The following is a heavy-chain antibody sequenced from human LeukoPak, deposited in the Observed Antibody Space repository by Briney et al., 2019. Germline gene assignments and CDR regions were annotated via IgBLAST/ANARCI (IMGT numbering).Heavy chain of an antibody. CDR2: ISSSSSYI. J-gene: IGHJ4*02. CDR1: GFTFSSYS. V-gene: IGHV3-21*01. Sequence: GGSLRLPCAASGFTFSSYSMNWVRQAPGKGLGWVSSISSSSSYIYSADSVKGRFTISRDNAKNSLYLQMISLRAEDTAVYFCVRSGDSSGYYYSFDYWGQGTLVTVSS. CDR3: VRSGDSSGYYYSFDY. D-gene: IGHD3-22*01.